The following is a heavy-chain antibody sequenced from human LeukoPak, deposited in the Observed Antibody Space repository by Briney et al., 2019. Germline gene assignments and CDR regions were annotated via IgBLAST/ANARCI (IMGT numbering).Heavy chain of an antibody. V-gene: IGHV3-48*03. Sequence: GGSLRLSCAASGXTFSSYEMNWVRQAPGKGREWVSYISSTGGSIYYADSVKGRFTISRDNAKNSLSLQMNSLRAEDTAVYYCAKGIESSGSYYTSFDYWGQGTLVTVSS. D-gene: IGHD1-26*01. CDR1: GXTFSSYE. CDR3: AKGIESSGSYYTSFDY. J-gene: IGHJ4*02. CDR2: ISSTGGSI.